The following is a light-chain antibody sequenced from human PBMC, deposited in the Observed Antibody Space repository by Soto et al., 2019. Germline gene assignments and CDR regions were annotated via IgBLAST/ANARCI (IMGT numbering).Light chain of an antibody. CDR3: AAWDDSLSSHLV. V-gene: IGLV1-47*01. Sequence: QSVLTQPPSASGTPGHRVTISCSGSSSNIGSNYVYWYQQLPGTAPKLLIYRNNQRASGVPDRFSGSKSGTSASLAISGLRSEDEADYYCAAWDDSLSSHLVFGGGTKLTVL. CDR2: RNN. J-gene: IGLJ2*01. CDR1: SSNIGSNY.